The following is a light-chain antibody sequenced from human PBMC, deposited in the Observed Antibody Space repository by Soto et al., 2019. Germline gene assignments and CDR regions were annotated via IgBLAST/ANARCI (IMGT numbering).Light chain of an antibody. V-gene: IGLV1-40*01. CDR3: QSYDSSLSGVV. CDR2: GNS. CDR1: SSNIGAGYD. J-gene: IGLJ2*01. Sequence: QAVVTRPPSVSGAPGQRVTISCTGSSSNIGAGYDVHWYQQLPGTAPKLLIYGNSNRPSGVPDRFSGSKSGTSASLAITGLQADDEADYYCQSYDSSLSGVVFGGGTKLTVL.